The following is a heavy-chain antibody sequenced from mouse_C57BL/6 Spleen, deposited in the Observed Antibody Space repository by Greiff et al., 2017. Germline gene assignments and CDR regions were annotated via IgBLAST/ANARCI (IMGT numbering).Heavy chain of an antibody. J-gene: IGHJ2*01. D-gene: IGHD3-3*01. CDR3: ARGGLVDY. CDR2: IYPGDGDT. V-gene: IGHV1-82*01. CDR1: GYAFSSSS. Sequence: VQLQESGPELVKPGASVKISCKASGYAFSSSSMNWVKQRPGKGLEWIGRIYPGDGDTNYNGKFKGKATLTADKSSSTAYMQLSSLTSEDSAVYFCARGGLVDYWGQGTTLTVSS.